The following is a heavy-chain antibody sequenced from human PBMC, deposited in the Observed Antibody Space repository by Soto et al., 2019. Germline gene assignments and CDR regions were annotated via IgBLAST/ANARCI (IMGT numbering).Heavy chain of an antibody. J-gene: IGHJ6*02. Sequence: GASVKVSCKASGYTFTSYAMHWVRQAPGQRLEWMGGINAGNGKAKYSQKFQGRVTITRDKSTSTAYMELSSLRSEDTAVYYCARAIGEQYSGYDYYYGMDVWGQGTTVTVSS. CDR2: INAGNGKA. CDR3: ARAIGEQYSGYDYYYGMDV. V-gene: IGHV1-3*01. D-gene: IGHD5-12*01. CDR1: GYTFTSYA.